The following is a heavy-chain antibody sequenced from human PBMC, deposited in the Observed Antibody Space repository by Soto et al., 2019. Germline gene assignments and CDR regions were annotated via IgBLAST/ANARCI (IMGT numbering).Heavy chain of an antibody. J-gene: IGHJ4*02. D-gene: IGHD1-26*01. Sequence: EVQLVESGGGLVQPGGSLRLSCAASGFTFSSYWMSGGRQAPGKGLGRVDHIKQEGSEKYYVDSVKARVTISRDNAKNSLYLQMNSVRAEDTAVYYCARDREWELQDYWGQGTLVTVSS. CDR1: GFTFSSYW. CDR2: IKQEGSEK. CDR3: ARDREWELQDY. V-gene: IGHV3-7*01.